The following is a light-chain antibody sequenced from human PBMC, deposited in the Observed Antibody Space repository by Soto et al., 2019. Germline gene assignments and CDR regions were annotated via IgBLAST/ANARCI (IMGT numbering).Light chain of an antibody. V-gene: IGKV3-20*01. J-gene: IGKJ4*01. CDR2: DAS. Sequence: IVLTQSPGTLSLSQVERATLSCRASQNVARNYLAWYQQRPGQAPRLLIYDASTRATGIPDRFSGSGSGTDLTLTISRLEPEDFAVYFCQKYARSPLACGGGTKVDIK. CDR3: QKYARSPLA. CDR1: QNVARNY.